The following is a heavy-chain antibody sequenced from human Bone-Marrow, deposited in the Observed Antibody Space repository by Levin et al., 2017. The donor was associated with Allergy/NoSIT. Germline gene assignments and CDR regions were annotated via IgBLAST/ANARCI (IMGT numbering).Heavy chain of an antibody. CDR3: AREIDASCGGGGCYPLDY. Sequence: GGSLRLSCAASGFTLSSYNMNWVRQAPGQGLEWVSSISVSGAYIFYSDSLKGRITISRDVAKNSLYLQMNSLRAEDTAVYYCAREIDASCGGGGCYPLDYWGQGTLVTASS. V-gene: IGHV3-21*06. D-gene: IGHD2-15*01. CDR1: GFTLSSYN. CDR2: ISVSGAYI. J-gene: IGHJ4*02.